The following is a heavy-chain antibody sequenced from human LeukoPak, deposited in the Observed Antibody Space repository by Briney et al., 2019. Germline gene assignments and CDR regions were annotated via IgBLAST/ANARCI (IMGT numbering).Heavy chain of an antibody. V-gene: IGHV3-48*03. CDR2: ISSSGSAI. CDR1: GFTFSTSE. J-gene: IGHJ4*02. CDR3: ARFDY. Sequence: PGGSLRLSCGASGFTFSTSEMNWVRQAPGRGLEWVSYISSSGSAIYYADSVKGRFTISRDNPRNSLYLQMNSLRGEDTAVYHCARFDYWGQGTLVTVSS.